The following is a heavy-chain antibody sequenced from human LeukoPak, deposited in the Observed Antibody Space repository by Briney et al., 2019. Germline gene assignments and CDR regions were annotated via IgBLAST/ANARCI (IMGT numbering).Heavy chain of an antibody. CDR3: ARVGHSSAADLFDY. D-gene: IGHD2-15*01. J-gene: IGHJ4*02. V-gene: IGHV4-59*01. CDR2: IYYSGST. Sequence: SETLSLTCTVSGGSISSYYRSWIRQPPGKGLEWIGYIYYSGSTNYNPSLKSRVTISVDTSKNQFSLKLSSVTAADTAVYYCARVGHSSAADLFDYWGQGTLVTVSS. CDR1: GGSISSYY.